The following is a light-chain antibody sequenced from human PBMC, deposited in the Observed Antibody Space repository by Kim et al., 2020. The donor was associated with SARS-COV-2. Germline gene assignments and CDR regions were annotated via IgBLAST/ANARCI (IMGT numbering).Light chain of an antibody. CDR3: QQYNSYWWT. J-gene: IGKJ1*01. V-gene: IGKV1-5*01. Sequence: ASVGDRVTITCRASQSISSWLAWYQQKPGKAPKLLIYDASSLESGVPSRFSGSGSGTEFTLTISSLQPDDFSTYYCQQYNSYWWTFGQGTKVDIK. CDR2: DAS. CDR1: QSISSW.